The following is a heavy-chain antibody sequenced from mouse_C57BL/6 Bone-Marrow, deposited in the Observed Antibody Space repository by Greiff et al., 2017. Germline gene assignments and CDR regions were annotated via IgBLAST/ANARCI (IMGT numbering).Heavy chain of an antibody. D-gene: IGHD2-3*01. V-gene: IGHV5-6*01. Sequence: EVQGVESGGDLVKPGGSLKLSCAASGFTFSTYGMSWVRQTPDKRLEWVATISSGGSYTYYPDSVEGRFTISRDTAKNSLSLQMSSLKSEDTAMYYCTRRDGYNWYFDVWGAGTTVTVSS. J-gene: IGHJ1*01. CDR1: GFTFSTYG. CDR3: TRRDGYNWYFDV. CDR2: ISSGGSYT.